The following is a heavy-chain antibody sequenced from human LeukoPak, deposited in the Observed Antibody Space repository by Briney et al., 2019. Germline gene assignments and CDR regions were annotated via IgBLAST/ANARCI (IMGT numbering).Heavy chain of an antibody. CDR3: ARQLAGLAPPGFIDS. J-gene: IGHJ4*02. CDR1: GGSISSYY. CDR2: IYSSGSI. Sequence: SETLSLTCTVSGGSISSYYWSWIRQPAGKGLEWIGRIYSSGSINYNPSLKSRVIMSVDTSKNQFALKLSSVTAADTAVYYCARQLAGLAPPGFIDSWGQGTLVTVSS. V-gene: IGHV4-4*07. D-gene: IGHD3-3*02.